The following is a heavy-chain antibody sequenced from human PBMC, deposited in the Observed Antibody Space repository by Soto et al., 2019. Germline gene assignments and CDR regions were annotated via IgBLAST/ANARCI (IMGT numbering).Heavy chain of an antibody. D-gene: IGHD1-20*01. J-gene: IGHJ5*02. CDR2: IYYSGST. Sequence: QVQLQESGPGLVKPSETLSLTCTVSGGSISSYYWSWIRQPPGKGLEWIGYIYYSGSTNYNPSLKSRVTISVDMSKNQFSLKLSSVTAADTAVYYCARDNNRGWFDPWGQGTLVTVSS. CDR3: ARDNNRGWFDP. CDR1: GGSISSYY. V-gene: IGHV4-59*01.